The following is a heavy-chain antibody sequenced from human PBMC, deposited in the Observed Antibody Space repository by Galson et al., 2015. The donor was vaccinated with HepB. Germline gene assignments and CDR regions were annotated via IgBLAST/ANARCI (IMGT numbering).Heavy chain of an antibody. V-gene: IGHV3-23*01. J-gene: IGHJ4*02. CDR3: AKRVVIYSYEDY. Sequence: SLRLSCAASGFTFSSYAMSWVRQAPGKGLEWVSAISGSGGSTYYADSVKGRFTISRDNSKNMLYLQMNSLRAEDTAVYYCAKRVVIYSYEDYWGQGTLVTVSS. CDR1: GFTFSSYA. CDR2: ISGSGGST. D-gene: IGHD5-18*01.